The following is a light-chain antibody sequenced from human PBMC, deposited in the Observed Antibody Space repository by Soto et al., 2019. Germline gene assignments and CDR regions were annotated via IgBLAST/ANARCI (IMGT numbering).Light chain of an antibody. J-gene: IGLJ1*01. CDR2: DVN. V-gene: IGLV2-11*01. Sequence: QSALTQPRSVSGSPGQSVTISCTGTSSDVGGYNYVSWYQQHPGNAPKLMIFDVNKRPSGVPDRFSGSRSGNTASLTISGLQAEDEADYYCTSYTGSLYVFGTGTKLTVL. CDR1: SSDVGGYNY. CDR3: TSYTGSLYV.